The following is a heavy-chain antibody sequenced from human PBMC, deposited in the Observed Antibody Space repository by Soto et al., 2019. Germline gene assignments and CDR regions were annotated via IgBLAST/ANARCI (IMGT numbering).Heavy chain of an antibody. CDR3: ARGRAEYSSRLDYNYFDY. Sequence: ASVKVSCKVSGYSLTELSIHWVRQAPGEGLEWMGGYDLEKGETIYAQKFQGRVTITADESTSTAYVELSSLRSEDTAVYYCARGRAEYSSRLDYNYFDYWGQGTLVTVSS. D-gene: IGHD6-6*01. CDR1: GYSLTELS. J-gene: IGHJ4*02. V-gene: IGHV1-24*01. CDR2: YDLEKGET.